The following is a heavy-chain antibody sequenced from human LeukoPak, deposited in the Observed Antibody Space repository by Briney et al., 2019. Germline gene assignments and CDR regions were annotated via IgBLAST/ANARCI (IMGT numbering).Heavy chain of an antibody. CDR2: INPNSGGT. CDR1: GYPFTGYD. D-gene: IGHD6-13*01. CDR3: ARASTPSYSSSHVTI. Sequence: ASVKVCCKASGYPFTGYDMHWVRQAPGQGLEWMGWINPNSGGTNYAQKFQGWVTMTRDTSISTAYMELSRLRSDDTAVYYCARASTPSYSSSHVTIWGQATMLTVSS. V-gene: IGHV1-2*04. J-gene: IGHJ3*02.